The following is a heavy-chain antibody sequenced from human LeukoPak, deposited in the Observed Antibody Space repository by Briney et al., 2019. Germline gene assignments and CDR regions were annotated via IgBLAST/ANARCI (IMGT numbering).Heavy chain of an antibody. CDR3: AGGDGLGMGNY. D-gene: IGHD7-27*01. J-gene: IGHJ4*02. Sequence: GASVKVSCKASGYTFTSYYMHWVRQAPGQGLEWMGVINPNSGGTKYAQKFQGRVTMTRDTSISSAYMELSRLRFDDTAVYFCAGGDGLGMGNYWGQGTLVTVSS. CDR2: INPNSGGT. V-gene: IGHV1-2*02. CDR1: GYTFTSYY.